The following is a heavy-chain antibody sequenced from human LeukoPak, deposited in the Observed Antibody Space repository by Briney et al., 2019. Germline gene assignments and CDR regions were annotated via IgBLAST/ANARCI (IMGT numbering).Heavy chain of an antibody. J-gene: IGHJ4*02. CDR1: GYTFTSYG. Sequence: ASVKVSCKASGYTFTSYGISWVRQAPGQGLEWMGWISAYNGNTNYAQKLQGRVTMTTDTSTSTAYMELRSLRSDDTAVDYCARGGGYDILTGYYVPWDYWGQATLVTVSS. V-gene: IGHV1-18*01. D-gene: IGHD3-9*01. CDR2: ISAYNGNT. CDR3: ARGGGYDILTGYYVPWDY.